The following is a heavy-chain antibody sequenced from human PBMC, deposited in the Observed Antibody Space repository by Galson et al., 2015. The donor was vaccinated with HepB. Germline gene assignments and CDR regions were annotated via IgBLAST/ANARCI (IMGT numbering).Heavy chain of an antibody. V-gene: IGHV1-69*13. CDR2: IIPIFGTA. J-gene: IGHJ1*01. CDR3: ARGGGGVGYCTNGVCSHFQH. Sequence: SVKVSCKASGGTFSSYAISWVRQAPGQGLEWMGGIIPIFGTANYAQKFQGRVTITADESTSTAYMELSSLRSEDTAVYYCARGGGGVGYCTNGVCSHFQHWGQGTLVTVSS. CDR1: GGTFSSYA. D-gene: IGHD2-8*01.